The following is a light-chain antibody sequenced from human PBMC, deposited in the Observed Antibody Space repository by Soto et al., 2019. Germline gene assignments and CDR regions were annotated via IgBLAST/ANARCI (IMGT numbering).Light chain of an antibody. CDR2: DAS. CDR3: KQRINFVT. V-gene: IGKV3-11*01. J-gene: IGKJ3*01. CDR1: QSVSSY. Sequence: EIVLTQSPATLSLSPGDRATLSCRASQSVSSYLAWYPHKPGHAPSLLIYDASNKATGIPARFSGSGSGTDLTLTISRLEPENFAVYYYKQRINFVTFGHGNKVDIK.